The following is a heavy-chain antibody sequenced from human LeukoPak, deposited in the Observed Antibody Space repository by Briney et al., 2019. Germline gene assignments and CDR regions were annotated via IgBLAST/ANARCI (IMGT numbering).Heavy chain of an antibody. Sequence: GGSLRLSCAASGFTFSSYDMHWVRQATGKGLEWVSAIGIAGDTYYPGSVKGRFTISRENAKNSLYLQMNSLRAGDTAVYYCARHGGNAFDIWGQGTMVTVSS. CDR1: GFTFSSYD. CDR3: ARHGGNAFDI. D-gene: IGHD4-23*01. CDR2: IGIAGDT. J-gene: IGHJ3*02. V-gene: IGHV3-13*01.